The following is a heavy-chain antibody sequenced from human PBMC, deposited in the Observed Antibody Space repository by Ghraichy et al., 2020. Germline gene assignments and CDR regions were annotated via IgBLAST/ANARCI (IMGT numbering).Heavy chain of an antibody. V-gene: IGHV3-48*02. CDR1: GFTFSSYS. J-gene: IGHJ5*01. CDR3: ARGVSSSDSSWFDS. CDR2: ISSSSSII. D-gene: IGHD6-19*01. Sequence: GGSLRLSCEASGFTFSSYSMNWVRQAPGKGLEWVSYISSSSSIIYYADSVKGRFTISRNTAKTSLYLQMNSLRDEDTAVYYCARGVSSSDSSWFDSWGQGALVTVSS.